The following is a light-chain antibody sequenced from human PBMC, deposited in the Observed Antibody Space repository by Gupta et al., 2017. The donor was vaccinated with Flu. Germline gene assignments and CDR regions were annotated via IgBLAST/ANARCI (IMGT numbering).Light chain of an antibody. Sequence: QSALTQPASVSGSPGQSITISCTGTSSDIGSYKYVSWYQQHPGKAPQRLIYDVTNRPSGVSTRFSGAKSGDTASLTSSGLHAEDEADYYCSSCTSSTTLVFGGGTRLTVL. J-gene: IGLJ2*01. CDR1: SSDIGSYKY. CDR3: SSCTSSTTLV. CDR2: DVT. V-gene: IGLV2-14*01.